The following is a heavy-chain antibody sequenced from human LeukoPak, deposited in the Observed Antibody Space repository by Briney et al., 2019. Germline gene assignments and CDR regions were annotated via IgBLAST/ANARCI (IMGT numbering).Heavy chain of an antibody. CDR2: ISSSGSTI. CDR1: GFTFSDYY. D-gene: IGHD2/OR15-2a*01. J-gene: IGHJ6*03. CDR3: ARVIRGFYMDV. V-gene: IGHV3-11*01. Sequence: GGSLRLSCAASGFTFSDYYMSWIRQAPGKGLEWASYISSSGSTIYYADSVEGRFTISRDNAKNSLYLQMNSLRAEDTAVYYCARVIRGFYMDVWGKGTTVTVSS.